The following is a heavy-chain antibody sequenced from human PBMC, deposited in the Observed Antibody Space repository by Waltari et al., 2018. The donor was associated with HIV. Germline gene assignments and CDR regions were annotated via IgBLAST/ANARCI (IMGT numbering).Heavy chain of an antibody. Sequence: QVQLVESGGGVVQPGRSLRLSCAASGFTFSSYGMHWVRQAPGKGLEWVAVIWYDGSNKYYADSVKGRFTISRDNSKNTLYLQMNSLRAEDTAVYYCARDRPYCGGDCHLDYWGQGTLVTVSA. V-gene: IGHV3-33*01. D-gene: IGHD2-21*02. CDR2: IWYDGSNK. CDR1: GFTFSSYG. J-gene: IGHJ4*02. CDR3: ARDRPYCGGDCHLDY.